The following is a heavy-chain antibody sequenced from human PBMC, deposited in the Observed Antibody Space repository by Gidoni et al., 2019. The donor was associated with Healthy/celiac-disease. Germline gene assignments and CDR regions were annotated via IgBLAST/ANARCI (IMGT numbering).Heavy chain of an antibody. V-gene: IGHV3-23*01. J-gene: IGHJ4*02. D-gene: IGHD6-19*01. CDR2: IRGSGVNT. CDR3: AKSRSAPIAVAGY. CDR1: AFTFSGDS. Sequence: EQLLESGGGLVQPGGSLRLSCAAQAFTFSGDSMSGVRQAPGKGLEWVAAIRGSGVNTNYADTVKGRFTISRDNSKNTLYLQMNSLRAEETAVYYCAKSRSAPIAVAGYWGQGTLVTVSS.